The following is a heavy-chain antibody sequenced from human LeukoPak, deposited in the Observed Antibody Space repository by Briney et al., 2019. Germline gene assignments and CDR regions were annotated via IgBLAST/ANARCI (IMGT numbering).Heavy chain of an antibody. J-gene: IGHJ4*02. CDR3: AKARGTTGWLPYFDY. CDR2: VNDGGDNT. V-gene: IGHV3-23*01. D-gene: IGHD6-19*01. CDR1: GFTFSDYY. Sequence: GGSLRLSCAASGFTFSDYYMSWIRQAPGKGLEWVSSVNDGGDNTYYADYLRGRFTVSRDNSRNTLWLQMNSLRAEDTAIYYCAKARGTTGWLPYFDYWGQGALVTVSS.